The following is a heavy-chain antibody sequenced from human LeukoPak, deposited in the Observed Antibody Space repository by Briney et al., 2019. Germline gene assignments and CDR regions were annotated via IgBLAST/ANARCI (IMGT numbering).Heavy chain of an antibody. CDR1: GFSFSTYA. CDR2: ISGSVGST. D-gene: IGHD6-13*01. V-gene: IGHV3-23*01. Sequence: PGGSLRLSCAASGFSFSTYAMNWVRQAPGKGLEWVSGISGSVGSTYYADSVKGRFTISRDNSKNTLYLQMNSLRAEDTAVYYCARGGFIAAAGIYYYYYYMDVWGKGTTVTISS. CDR3: ARGGFIAAAGIYYYYYYMDV. J-gene: IGHJ6*03.